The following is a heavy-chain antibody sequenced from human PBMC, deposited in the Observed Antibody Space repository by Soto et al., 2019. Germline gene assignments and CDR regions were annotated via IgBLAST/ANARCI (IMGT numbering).Heavy chain of an antibody. V-gene: IGHV4-39*01. D-gene: IGHD3-16*02. CDR2: IYYSGST. Sequence: QLQLQESGPGLVKPSETLSLTCTVSGGSISSSSYYWGWNRQPLGRGLEWIGSIYYSGSTYYNPSLKSRVTISVDTSKNQFSLKLSSVTAADTAVYYCRGGGMITFGGVIVNMFDYWGQGTLVTVSS. CDR1: GGSISSSSYY. CDR3: RGGGMITFGGVIVNMFDY. J-gene: IGHJ4*02.